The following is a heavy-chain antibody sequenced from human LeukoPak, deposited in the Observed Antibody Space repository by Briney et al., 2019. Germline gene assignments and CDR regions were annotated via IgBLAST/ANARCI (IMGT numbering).Heavy chain of an antibody. CDR2: ISKSSSYI. V-gene: IGHV3-21*01. J-gene: IGHJ4*02. Sequence: GGSLRLSCGASGFTFSSYNMNRVRQAPGKGLEWASSISKSSSYIFYADSVKGRFTISRDNSKNTLYLQMNSLRAEDTAVYYCASNGGNDFDYWGQGTLVTVSS. D-gene: IGHD4-23*01. CDR3: ASNGGNDFDY. CDR1: GFTFSSYN.